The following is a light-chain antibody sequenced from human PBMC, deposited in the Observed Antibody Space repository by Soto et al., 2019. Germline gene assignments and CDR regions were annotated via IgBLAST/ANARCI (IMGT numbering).Light chain of an antibody. CDR1: QSVSSY. CDR2: DAS. CDR3: QQRSNWPPIT. J-gene: IGKJ5*01. Sequence: EIVLTQSPATLSLSPGERATLSCRASQSVSSYLAWHQQKPGQALRLLIYDASNRATGIPARFSGSGSGTDFTLTISSLEPEDFAVYYCQQRSNWPPITFGQGTRLEIK. V-gene: IGKV3-11*01.